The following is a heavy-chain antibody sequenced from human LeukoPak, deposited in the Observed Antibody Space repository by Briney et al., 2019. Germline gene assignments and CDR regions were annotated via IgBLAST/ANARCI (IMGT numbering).Heavy chain of an antibody. CDR2: IWYDGSNK. V-gene: IGHV3-33*01. CDR1: GFTFSSYG. Sequence: GRSLRLSCAASGFTFSSYGMHWVRQAPGKGLEWVAVIWYDGSNKYYADSVKGRFTISRDNSKNTLYLQMNSLRAEDTAVYYCARVRGIAAATPGYWGQGTLVTVSS. CDR3: ARVRGIAAATPGY. D-gene: IGHD6-13*01. J-gene: IGHJ4*02.